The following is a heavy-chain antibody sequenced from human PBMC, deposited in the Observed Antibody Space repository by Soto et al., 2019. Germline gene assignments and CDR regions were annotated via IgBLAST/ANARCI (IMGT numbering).Heavy chain of an antibody. CDR3: ARGDCVGGSCYSLAGSFHYYMDV. V-gene: IGHV3-74*01. CDR1: GFTFSHYW. CDR2: INSDGSVS. D-gene: IGHD2-15*01. J-gene: IGHJ6*03. Sequence: EVKLVESGGGLVQPGGSLRLSCAASGFTFSHYWMYWVRQAPGQGLVWVSRINSDGSVSRYADSVKGRLTISRDNVKNTLYLQMNSLRVEDTAVYYCARGDCVGGSCYSLAGSFHYYMDVWGKGTTVTVFS.